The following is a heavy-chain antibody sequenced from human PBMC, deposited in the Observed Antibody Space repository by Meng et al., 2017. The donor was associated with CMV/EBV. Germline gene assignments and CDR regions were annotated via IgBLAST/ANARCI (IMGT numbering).Heavy chain of an antibody. D-gene: IGHD3-3*01. CDR1: EYTFTSYG. V-gene: IGHV1-8*01. J-gene: IGHJ4*02. CDR3: ARGSTVFLEWHREFDY. CDR2: MSPNNGNT. Sequence: EYTFTSYGSNWVRQAPGQGLEWMGWMSPNNGNTDYAQKFQGRVTMTRDTSINTAYMELSSLRSEDTAVYYCARGSTVFLEWHREFDYWGQGNLVTVSS.